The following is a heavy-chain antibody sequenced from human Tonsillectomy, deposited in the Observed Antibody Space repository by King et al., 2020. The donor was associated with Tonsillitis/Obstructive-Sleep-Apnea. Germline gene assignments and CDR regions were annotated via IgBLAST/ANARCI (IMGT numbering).Heavy chain of an antibody. Sequence: QLVQSGAEVKKPGESLKISCKGSGYRFTSYWIGWVRQMPGKGLEWMGIIYPGDSDTRYSPSFRGQVTISADKSISTPYLQWSSLKASDTAIYYCARLLGLTTVTTWAFDYWGQGTLVTVSS. CDR2: IYPGDSDT. V-gene: IGHV5-51*01. CDR3: ARLLGLTTVTTWAFDY. J-gene: IGHJ4*02. D-gene: IGHD4-11*01. CDR1: GYRFTSYW.